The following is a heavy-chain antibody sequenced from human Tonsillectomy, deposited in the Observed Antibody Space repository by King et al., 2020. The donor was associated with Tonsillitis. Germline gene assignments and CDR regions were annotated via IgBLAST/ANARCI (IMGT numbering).Heavy chain of an antibody. CDR2: IIPIFGTA. V-gene: IGHV1-69*01. Sequence: AISWVRQAPGQGLEWMGGIIPIFGTANYAQKFQGRVTITADESTSTAYMELSSLRSEDTAVYYCASGGTPRVGGSLAYWGQGTLVNVSS. CDR3: ASGGTPRVGGSLAY. J-gene: IGHJ4*02. D-gene: IGHD2-15*01. CDR1: A.